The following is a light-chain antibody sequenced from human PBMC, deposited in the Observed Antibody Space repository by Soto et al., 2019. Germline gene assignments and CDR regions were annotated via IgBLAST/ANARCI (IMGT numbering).Light chain of an antibody. CDR3: QQYGSSPYT. CDR1: QSVTSTY. CDR2: GGT. Sequence: ETVLTQSPGTLYLSPGERATLACRASQSVTSTYFAWYQQKPGQAPRLLIYGGTSRATGIPDRFSGSGYGTEFTLTISRLEPEDFAVYYCQQYGSSPYTFGQGTRLEIK. J-gene: IGKJ5*01. V-gene: IGKV3-20*01.